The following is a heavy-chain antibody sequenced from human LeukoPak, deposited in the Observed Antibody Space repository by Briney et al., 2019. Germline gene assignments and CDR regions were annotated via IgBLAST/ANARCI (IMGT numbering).Heavy chain of an antibody. D-gene: IGHD3-16*01. Sequence: GGSLRLSCVASGFSFSDYSMNWVRQSPGKGLEWISYITSRSAFTYFADSVKGRFTVSRDDAKNSLYLYLTSLRVDDTAVYYCARDLTSAYWSPGGYYYYMDVWGKGTAVTVSS. CDR1: GFSFSDYS. CDR3: ARDLTSAYWSPGGYYYYMDV. V-gene: IGHV3-48*01. CDR2: ITSRSAFT. J-gene: IGHJ6*03.